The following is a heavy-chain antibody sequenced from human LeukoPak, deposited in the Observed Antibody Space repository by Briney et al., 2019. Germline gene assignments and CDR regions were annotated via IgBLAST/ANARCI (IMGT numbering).Heavy chain of an antibody. D-gene: IGHD6-6*01. Sequence: GASVKVSCKVSGYTLTELSMHWVRQAPGKGLEWMGGFDPEDGETIYAQKFQGRVTMTRDMSTSTVYMELSSLRSEDTAVYYCARDLGQQLVTEGFDYWGQGTLVTVSS. CDR3: ARDLGQQLVTEGFDY. J-gene: IGHJ4*02. CDR2: FDPEDGET. CDR1: GYTLTELS. V-gene: IGHV1-24*01.